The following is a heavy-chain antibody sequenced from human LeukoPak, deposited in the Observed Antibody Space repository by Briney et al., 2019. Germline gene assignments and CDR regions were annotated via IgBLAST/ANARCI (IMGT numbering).Heavy chain of an antibody. J-gene: IGHJ4*02. D-gene: IGHD3-10*01. CDR1: GFTFSSYG. CDR2: ISYDGSNK. V-gene: IGHV3-30*03. Sequence: GRSLRLSCAASGFTFSSYGMHWVRQAPGKGLEWVAVISYDGSNKYYADSVKGRFTISRDNSKNTLYLQMNSLRAEDTAVYYCASSEIGGGHLFDYWGQGSLVTVSS. CDR3: ASSEIGGGHLFDY.